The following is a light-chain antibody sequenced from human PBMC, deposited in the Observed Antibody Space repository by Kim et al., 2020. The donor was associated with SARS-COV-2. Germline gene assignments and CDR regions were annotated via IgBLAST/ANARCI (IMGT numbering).Light chain of an antibody. Sequence: RATIHCKSSQSIVGASNNKYCLVWHQQKPGQPPKLLISWASTRESGVPDRFSGSGSGTDFTLAINSLQAEDVAVYYCQQYQNTPYNFSQGTKLEI. CDR2: WAS. CDR3: QQYQNTPYN. CDR1: QSIVGASNNKYC. V-gene: IGKV4-1*01. J-gene: IGKJ2*01.